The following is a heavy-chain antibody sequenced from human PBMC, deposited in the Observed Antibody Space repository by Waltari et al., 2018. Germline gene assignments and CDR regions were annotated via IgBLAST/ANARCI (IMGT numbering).Heavy chain of an antibody. V-gene: IGHV4-59*01. Sequence: QVQLQESGPGLVKPSETLSLTCTVSGGSISSYYWSWIRQPPGKGLEWIGYIYYSGSTNNNPSLKSRVTISVDTSKNQFSLKLSSVTAADTAVYYCARDRGGSDAFDIWGQGTMVTVSS. CDR3: ARDRGGSDAFDI. D-gene: IGHD3-10*01. CDR2: IYYSGST. CDR1: GGSISSYY. J-gene: IGHJ3*02.